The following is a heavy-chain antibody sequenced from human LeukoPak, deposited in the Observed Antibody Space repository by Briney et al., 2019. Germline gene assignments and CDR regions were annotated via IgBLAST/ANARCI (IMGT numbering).Heavy chain of an antibody. CDR2: INPSGGST. D-gene: IGHD2-2*01. CDR1: GYTFPSHY. CDR3: ARDWSPRMVVVPAARYYYSYGMDG. J-gene: IGHJ6*02. Sequence: ASVQVSCQASGYTFPSHYMHWVRQAPGRGLEWMGLINPSGGSTSYAQKFQGRVTMTRDTSTSTVYKELSRLRTQNTAVYYCARDWSPRMVVVPAARYYYSYGMDGWGQGPRSPSP. V-gene: IGHV1-46*01.